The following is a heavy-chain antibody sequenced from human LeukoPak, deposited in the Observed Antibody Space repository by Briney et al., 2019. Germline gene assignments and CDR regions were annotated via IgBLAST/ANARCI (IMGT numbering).Heavy chain of an antibody. CDR2: INTNTGNP. Sequence: ASVKVSFESSGYIFNNYAINWVRQAPGQGVEWMGWINTNTGNPTYARGFTGRFVFSSETSVRMAYLQISSLKAEDTAVYYCARRNNDGDYFRVRFDYWGQGPLVTVSS. CDR3: ARRNNDGDYFRVRFDY. D-gene: IGHD2-21*01. J-gene: IGHJ4*02. V-gene: IGHV7-4-1*04. CDR1: GYIFNNYA.